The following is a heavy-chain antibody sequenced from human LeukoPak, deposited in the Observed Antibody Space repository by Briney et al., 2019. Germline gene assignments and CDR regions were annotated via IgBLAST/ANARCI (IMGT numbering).Heavy chain of an antibody. D-gene: IGHD3-22*01. J-gene: IGHJ5*02. V-gene: IGHV1-2*06. CDR2: INPNSGGT. Sequence: ASVKVSCKASGYTFTGYYMHWVRQAPGQGLEWMGRINPNSGGTNYAQKFQGRVTMTRDTSISTAYMELSRLRSDDTAVYYCARGPALIDAFWFDPWGQGTLVTVSS. CDR3: ARGPALIDAFWFDP. CDR1: GYTFTGYY.